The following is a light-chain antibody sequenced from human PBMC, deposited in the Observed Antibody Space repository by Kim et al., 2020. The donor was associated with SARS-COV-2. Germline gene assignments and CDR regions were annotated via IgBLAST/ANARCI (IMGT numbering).Light chain of an antibody. CDR3: QKYYSTPPS. CDR2: WAS. V-gene: IGKV4-1*01. J-gene: IGKJ2*03. Sequence: DIVMTQSPDSLAVSLGERATLNCKSSQTVLYNSNNKNYLAWYQQKPGQAPKLLIYWASIRESGVSDRFSGSGSETDFTLTISSLQAEDVAVYYCQKYYSTPPSWGRGTRLEI. CDR1: QTVLYNSNNKNY.